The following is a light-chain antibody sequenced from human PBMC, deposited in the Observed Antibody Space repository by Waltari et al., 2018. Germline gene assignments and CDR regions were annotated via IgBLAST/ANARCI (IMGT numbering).Light chain of an antibody. Sequence: GERATLSCRASQSVSSSYLAWYQQKPGQAPRLLIYGASSRATGIPDRFSGSGSGTDFTLTISRLEPEDFAVYYCQQYGSSPQTFGQGTKLEI. CDR1: QSVSSSY. CDR2: GAS. CDR3: QQYGSSPQT. V-gene: IGKV3-20*01. J-gene: IGKJ2*01.